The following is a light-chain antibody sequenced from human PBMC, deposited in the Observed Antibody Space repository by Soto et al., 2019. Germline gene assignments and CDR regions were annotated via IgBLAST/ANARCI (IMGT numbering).Light chain of an antibody. CDR3: QQLKKYPLS. Sequence: IQLTQSPSSLSASIGDRVTITCRASQDISSYLAWYRQKAGKAPELLIEAAPTLQSAVPSRFSGSGSGTDFDLTISSLQPEDFATYYCQQLKKYPLSFGGGTKVEIK. J-gene: IGKJ4*01. CDR2: AAP. CDR1: QDISSY. V-gene: IGKV1-9*01.